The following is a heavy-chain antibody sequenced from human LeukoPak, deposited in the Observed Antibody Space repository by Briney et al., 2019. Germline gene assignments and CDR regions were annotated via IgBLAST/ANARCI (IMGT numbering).Heavy chain of an antibody. D-gene: IGHD3-16*01. J-gene: IGHJ4*02. V-gene: IGHV3-21*01. Sequence: PGGSLRLSCAASGFTFSIYSMNWVRQAPGKGLEWASSINSDSSLMFYAESVKGRFTISRDNARNSLYLQMNSLRAEDTAVYYCIRDLFDDYSLDYWGQGALVTVSS. CDR2: INSDSSLM. CDR3: IRDLFDDYSLDY. CDR1: GFTFSIYS.